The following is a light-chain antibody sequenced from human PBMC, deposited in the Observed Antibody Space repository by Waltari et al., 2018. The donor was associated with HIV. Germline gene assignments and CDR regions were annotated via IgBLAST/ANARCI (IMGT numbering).Light chain of an antibody. J-gene: IGLJ3*02. CDR1: ALPKQF. Sequence: SYELTQAPSVSVSPGQTARITCSGDALPKQFAYWYQQQTGQAPVLVIYEDNERPSGIPERFSGSSSGTTVTLTISGVQAEDEADYYCQSADTTGTYRVFGGGTKLTVL. V-gene: IGLV3-25*03. CDR3: QSADTTGTYRV. CDR2: EDN.